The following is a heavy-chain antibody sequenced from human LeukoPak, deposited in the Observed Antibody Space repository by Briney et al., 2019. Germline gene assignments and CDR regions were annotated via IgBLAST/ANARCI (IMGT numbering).Heavy chain of an antibody. V-gene: IGHV3-21*01. D-gene: IGHD3-22*01. Sequence: GGSLRLSCAASGFSFSSYSMNWVRQALGKGLEWVSSVSSSSSYISYADSVKGQFTISRDNAKKSLYLQMNSLRAEDTAVYYCARDIPRGSGYYFDYWGQGTLVTVSS. CDR2: VSSSSSYI. J-gene: IGHJ4*02. CDR3: ARDIPRGSGYYFDY. CDR1: GFSFSSYS.